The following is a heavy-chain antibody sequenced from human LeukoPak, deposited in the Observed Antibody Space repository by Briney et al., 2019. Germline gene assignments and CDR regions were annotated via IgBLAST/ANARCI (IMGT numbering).Heavy chain of an antibody. J-gene: IGHJ3*02. CDR1: GYTFTSYD. Sequence: ASVKVSCKASGYTFTSYDINWVRQATGQGLEWMGWMNPNSGNTGYAQKFQGRVTMTRNTSISTAYMELSSLRSEDTAVYYCARDCSSTSCYPTDAFDIWGQGTMVTVSS. V-gene: IGHV1-8*01. CDR2: MNPNSGNT. CDR3: ARDCSSTSCYPTDAFDI. D-gene: IGHD2-2*01.